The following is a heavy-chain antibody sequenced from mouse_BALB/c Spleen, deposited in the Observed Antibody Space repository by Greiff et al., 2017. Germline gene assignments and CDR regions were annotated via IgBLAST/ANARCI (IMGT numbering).Heavy chain of an antibody. J-gene: IGHJ3*01. D-gene: IGHD2-10*02. CDR3: ARQEEEGLGFAY. Sequence: EVKLVESGGGLVKPGGSLKLSCAASGFAFSSYDMSWVRQTPEKRLEWVAYISSGGGSTYYPDTVKGRFTISRDNAKNTLYLQMSSLKSEDTAMYYCARQEEEGLGFAYWGQGTLVTVSA. CDR2: ISSGGGST. CDR1: GFAFSSYD. V-gene: IGHV5-12-1*01.